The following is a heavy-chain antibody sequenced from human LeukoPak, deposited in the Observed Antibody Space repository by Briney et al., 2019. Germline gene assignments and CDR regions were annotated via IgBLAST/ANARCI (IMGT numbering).Heavy chain of an antibody. CDR1: GFTVNSNY. CDR2: IYSGGTT. Sequence: PGGSLRLSCAASGFTVNSNYMSWFRQAPGQGLEWVSIIYSGGTTHYADSVKGRFTISRDNSKNTLYLQMNSLRAEDTAVYYCAKSYYYDTTGHGFDYWGQGTLVTVSS. D-gene: IGHD3-22*01. CDR3: AKSYYYDTTGHGFDY. J-gene: IGHJ4*02. V-gene: IGHV3-53*01.